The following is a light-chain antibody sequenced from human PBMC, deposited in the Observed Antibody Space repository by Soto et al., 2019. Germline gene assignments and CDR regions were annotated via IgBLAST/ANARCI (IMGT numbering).Light chain of an antibody. Sequence: EIVLTQSPATLSLSPGDRATLSCRASQSVSSYLAWYQQKPGQAPRLLIYDASNRATSIPARFSGSGSGTDFALTISSLEPEDFAVYYCQQRSNWSPITFGQGTRLEIK. J-gene: IGKJ5*01. V-gene: IGKV3-11*01. CDR2: DAS. CDR1: QSVSSY. CDR3: QQRSNWSPIT.